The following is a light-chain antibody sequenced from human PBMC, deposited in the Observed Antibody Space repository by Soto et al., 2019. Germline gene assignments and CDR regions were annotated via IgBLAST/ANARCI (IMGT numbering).Light chain of an antibody. CDR2: GNS. CDR3: QSYDSSLSGFYL. Sequence: QSVLTQPPSVSGALGQRVTISCTGSSSNIGAGYDVHWYQQLPGTAPKLLIYGNSNRPSGVPDRFSGSKSGTSASLAITGLQDEDEAGYYCQSYDSSLSGFYLFGTGTKVTVL. CDR1: SSNIGAGYD. V-gene: IGLV1-40*01. J-gene: IGLJ1*01.